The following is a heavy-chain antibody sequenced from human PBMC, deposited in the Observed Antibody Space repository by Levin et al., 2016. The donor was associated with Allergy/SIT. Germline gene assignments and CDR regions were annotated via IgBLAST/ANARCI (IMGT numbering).Heavy chain of an antibody. CDR1: SDADSSGSPF. J-gene: IGHJ4*02. CDR2: IYFLGST. D-gene: IGHD5-18*01. V-gene: IGHV4-39*01. Sequence: SETLSLTCTLSSDADSSGSPFWSWIRQPPGRGLEWIGSIYFLGSTYNSPSLQGRVTISVDTSKNQFSLKLSSVTAADAAVYYCARQQGFSYGYHIESWGQGTQVTVSS. CDR3: ARQQGFSYGYHIES.